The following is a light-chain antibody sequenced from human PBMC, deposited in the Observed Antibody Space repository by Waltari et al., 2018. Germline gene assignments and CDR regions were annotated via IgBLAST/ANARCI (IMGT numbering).Light chain of an antibody. J-gene: IGKJ5*01. V-gene: IGKV3-15*01. CDR1: QSISYN. CDR3: QQYNSWPST. Sequence: EIVMTQSPATLSVSPGERVTLSCRASQSISYNLVWHQQKPGQAPRPLIYDASTRVTGIPARFSGSGSGTDFTLTISSLQSEDFAVYYCQQYNSWPSTFGQGTRLEIK. CDR2: DAS.